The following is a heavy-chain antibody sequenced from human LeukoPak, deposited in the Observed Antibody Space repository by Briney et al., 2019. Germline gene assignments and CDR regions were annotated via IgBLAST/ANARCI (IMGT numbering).Heavy chain of an antibody. Sequence: SETLSLTCAVYGGSFSGYYRSWIRQPPGKGLEWIGEINHSGSTNYNPSLKSRVTISVDTSKNQFSLKLSSVTAADTAVYYCARSGDYVFDYWGQGTLVTVSS. CDR2: INHSGST. CDR1: GGSFSGYY. D-gene: IGHD4-17*01. V-gene: IGHV4-34*01. CDR3: ARSGDYVFDY. J-gene: IGHJ4*02.